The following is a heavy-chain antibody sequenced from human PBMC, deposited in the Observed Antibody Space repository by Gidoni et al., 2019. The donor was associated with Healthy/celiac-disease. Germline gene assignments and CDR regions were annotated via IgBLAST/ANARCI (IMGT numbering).Heavy chain of an antibody. J-gene: IGHJ3*02. Sequence: EVQLVESGGGLVQPGRSLRLSCSASGFTFDDYAMHWVRQAPGKGLEWVSGISWNSGSIGYADSVKGRFTISRDNAKNSLYLQMNSLRAEDTALYHCAKDKVLGYYDSSGYYSDAFDIWGQGTMVTVSS. V-gene: IGHV3-9*01. D-gene: IGHD3-22*01. CDR3: AKDKVLGYYDSSGYYSDAFDI. CDR1: GFTFDDYA. CDR2: ISWNSGSI.